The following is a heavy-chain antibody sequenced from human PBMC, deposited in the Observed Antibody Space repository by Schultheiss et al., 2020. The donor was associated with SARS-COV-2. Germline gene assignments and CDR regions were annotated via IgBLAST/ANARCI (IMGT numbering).Heavy chain of an antibody. J-gene: IGHJ5*02. V-gene: IGHV3-23*01. Sequence: GGSLRLSCAASGFTFSSYAMSWVRQAPGKGLEWVSAISGSGGSTYYADSVKGRFTISRDNSKNTLYLQMNSLRAEDTAVYYCARASCSSTSCSTNWFDPWGQGTLVTVSS. D-gene: IGHD2-2*01. CDR3: ARASCSSTSCSTNWFDP. CDR2: ISGSGGST. CDR1: GFTFSSYA.